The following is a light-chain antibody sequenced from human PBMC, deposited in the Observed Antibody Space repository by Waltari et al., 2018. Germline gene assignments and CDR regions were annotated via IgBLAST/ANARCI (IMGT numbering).Light chain of an antibody. CDR1: SGINIGHYW. CDR3: MIWHSSAVV. V-gene: IGLV5-45*03. CDR2: FKSDSDK. J-gene: IGLJ2*01. Sequence: QAVLTQPSSLSASPGASASLTCTLRSGINIGHYWIHWYQQKPGSPPHFLLRFKSDSDKQQGSGVPSRFSGSKDASANAGILLISGLQSEDEADYYCMIWHSSAVVFGGGTKLTVL.